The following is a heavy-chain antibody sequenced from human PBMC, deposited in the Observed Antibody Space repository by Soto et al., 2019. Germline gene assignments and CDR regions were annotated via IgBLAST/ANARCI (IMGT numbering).Heavy chain of an antibody. CDR1: GGTFSSYT. V-gene: IGHV1-69*04. J-gene: IGHJ4*02. CDR3: AREAVTIFGLVINYFDY. Sequence: SVKVSCKASGGTFSSYTISWVRQAPGQGLEWMGRIIPILGIANYAQKFQGRVTITADKSTSTAYMELSSLRSEDTAVYYCAREAVTIFGLVINYFDYWGQGTLVTVSS. CDR2: IIPILGIA. D-gene: IGHD3-3*01.